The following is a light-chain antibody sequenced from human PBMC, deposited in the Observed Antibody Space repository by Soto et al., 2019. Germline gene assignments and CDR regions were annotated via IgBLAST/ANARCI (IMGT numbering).Light chain of an antibody. CDR1: SSDVGGYNY. CDR3: SSFAGNNNLV. V-gene: IGLV2-8*01. J-gene: IGLJ2*01. CDR2: EVS. Sequence: QSALTQPPSASGSPGQSATISCTGTSSDVGGYNYVSWYQQHPGKAPKLMISEVSKRPSGVPDRFSGSKSGNTASLTVSGLQAEDEADYYCSSFAGNNNLVFGGGTKLTVL.